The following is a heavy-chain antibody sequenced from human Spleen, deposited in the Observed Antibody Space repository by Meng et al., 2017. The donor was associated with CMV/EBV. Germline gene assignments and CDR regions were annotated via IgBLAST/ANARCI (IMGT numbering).Heavy chain of an antibody. CDR1: GYSISSGYY. Sequence: SETLSLTCTVSGYSISSGYYWGWIRQPPGKGLEWIGSIYHSGITFYNTSLKSRITISVDTSKNFFSLNLSSVTAADTAVYYCAKTQLLWFGTSVVWGQGTVVTVSS. V-gene: IGHV4-38-2*02. D-gene: IGHD3-10*01. J-gene: IGHJ4*02. CDR2: IYHSGIT. CDR3: AKTQLLWFGTSVV.